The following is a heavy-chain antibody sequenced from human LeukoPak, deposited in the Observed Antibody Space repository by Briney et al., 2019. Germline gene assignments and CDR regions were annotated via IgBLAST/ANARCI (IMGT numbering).Heavy chain of an antibody. CDR3: AIRYSGSYNDY. J-gene: IGHJ4*02. Sequence: PGESLKISCKGSGYSFVTYWIGWVRQMPGKGLEWMGIIYPGDSDIRYSPSIQGQVSISADKSISTAYLQWSSLKASDTAMYYCAIRYSGSYNDYWGQGTLVTVSS. CDR2: IYPGDSDI. D-gene: IGHD1-26*01. V-gene: IGHV5-51*01. CDR1: GYSFVTYW.